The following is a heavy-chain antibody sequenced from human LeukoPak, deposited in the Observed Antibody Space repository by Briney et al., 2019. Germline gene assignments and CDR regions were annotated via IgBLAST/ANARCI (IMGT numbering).Heavy chain of an antibody. CDR3: ARADMTTITYPEY. J-gene: IGHJ4*02. CDR2: ITSSSSHV. D-gene: IGHD5-24*01. Sequence: GGCLRLSCAAPGFTFSSYSMNWVRQAPGTGLEWVASITSSSSHVYYADSVKGRFTISRDNAKDSLYLQMNSLRAEDTAVYYCARADMTTITYPEYWGQGTPVTVSS. CDR1: GFTFSSYS. V-gene: IGHV3-21*01.